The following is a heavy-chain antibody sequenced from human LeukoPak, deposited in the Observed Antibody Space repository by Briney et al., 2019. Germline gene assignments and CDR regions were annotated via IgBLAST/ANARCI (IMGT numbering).Heavy chain of an antibody. V-gene: IGHV3-33*06. J-gene: IGHJ4*02. CDR3: AKDAGEYSYAMFFDY. Sequence: QAGGSLRLSCAASGFTFSSYGMHWVRQAPGKGLEWVAVIWYDGSNKYYADSVKGRFTISRDNSKSTLYLQMNSLRAEDTAVYYCAKDAGEYSYAMFFDYWGQGTLVTVSS. CDR1: GFTFSSYG. CDR2: IWYDGSNK. D-gene: IGHD5-18*01.